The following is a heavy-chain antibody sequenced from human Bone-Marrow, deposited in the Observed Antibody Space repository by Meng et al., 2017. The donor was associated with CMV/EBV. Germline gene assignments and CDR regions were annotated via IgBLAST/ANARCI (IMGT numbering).Heavy chain of an antibody. CDR1: GFTFSSYG. D-gene: IGHD1-7*01. CDR2: IRYDGSNK. CDR3: AREKGGTTGFDY. Sequence: GESLKISCAASGFTFSSYGMHWVRQAPGKGLEWVAFIRYDGSNKYYADSVKGRFTISRDNSKNTLYLQMNSLRAEDTAVYYCAREKGGTTGFDYWGQGTLVTVSS. V-gene: IGHV3-30*02. J-gene: IGHJ4*02.